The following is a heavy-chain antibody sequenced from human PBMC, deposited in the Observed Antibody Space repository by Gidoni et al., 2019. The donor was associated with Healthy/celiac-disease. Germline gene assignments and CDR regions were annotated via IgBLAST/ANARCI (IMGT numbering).Heavy chain of an antibody. CDR2: IYYSGST. Sequence: QLQLQESGPGLVKPSETLSLTCTVSGGSISSSSYYWGWIRQPPGKGLEWIGSIYYSGSTYYNPSLKSRVTISVDTSKNQFSLKLSSVTAADTAVYYCARLSEGSGSYYNAHWGQGTLVTVSS. J-gene: IGHJ4*02. D-gene: IGHD3-10*01. CDR1: GGSISSSSYY. V-gene: IGHV4-39*01. CDR3: ARLSEGSGSYYNAH.